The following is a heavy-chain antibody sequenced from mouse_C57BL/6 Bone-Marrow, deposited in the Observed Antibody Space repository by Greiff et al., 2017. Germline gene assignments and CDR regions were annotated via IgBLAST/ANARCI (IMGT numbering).Heavy chain of an antibody. CDR1: GYTFTDYY. D-gene: IGHD1-1*01. CDR3: ASVYGPYAMDY. CDR2: INPYNGCT. J-gene: IGHJ4*01. V-gene: IGHV1-19*01. Sequence: EVQLQQSGPVLVKPGASVKMSCKASGYTFTDYYMNWVKQSHGKSLEWIGVINPYNGCTSYNQKFKGKATLTVDKSSSTAYMALNSLTSEDSAVYYCASVYGPYAMDYWGQGTSVTVSS.